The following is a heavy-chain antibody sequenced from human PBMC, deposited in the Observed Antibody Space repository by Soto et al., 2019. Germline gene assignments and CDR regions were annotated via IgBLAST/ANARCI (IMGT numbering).Heavy chain of an antibody. Sequence: PSETLSLTCAVYGGSFSGYYWSWIRQPPGKGLEWIGEINHSGSTNYNPSLKSRVTISVDTSKNQFSLKLSSVTAADTAVYHCARQGSYYYDSSGYYDYWGQGTLVTVS. J-gene: IGHJ4*02. D-gene: IGHD3-22*01. CDR3: ARQGSYYYDSSGYYDY. CDR2: INHSGST. V-gene: IGHV4-34*01. CDR1: GGSFSGYY.